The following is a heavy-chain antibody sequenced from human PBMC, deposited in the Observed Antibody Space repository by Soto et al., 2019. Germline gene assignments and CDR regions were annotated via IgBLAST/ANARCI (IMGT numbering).Heavy chain of an antibody. CDR2: INHSGST. V-gene: IGHV4-34*01. CDR3: ARAWYYFDY. D-gene: IGHD2-8*02. CDR1: GGSFSGYY. Sequence: ETLSLTCAVYGGSFSGYYWSWIRQPPGKGLEWIGEINHSGSTNYNPSLKSRVTISVDTSKNQFSLKLSSVTAADTAVYYCARAWYYFDYWGQGTLVTVSS. J-gene: IGHJ4*02.